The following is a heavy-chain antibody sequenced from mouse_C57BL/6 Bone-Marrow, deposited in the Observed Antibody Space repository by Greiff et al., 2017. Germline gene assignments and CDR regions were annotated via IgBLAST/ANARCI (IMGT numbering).Heavy chain of an antibody. CDR2: IRNKANGSTT. J-gene: IGHJ4*01. CDR1: GFTFTDYY. Sequence: EVQRVESGGGLVQPGGSLSLSCAASGFTFTDYYMSWVRQPPGKALEWLGFIRNKANGSTTEYSASVKGRFTISRDNSQSILYLQMNALRAEDSATYDCARYRYDGDRYYYAMDYWGQGTSVTGSS. CDR3: ARYRYDGDRYYYAMDY. V-gene: IGHV7-3*01. D-gene: IGHD2-3*01.